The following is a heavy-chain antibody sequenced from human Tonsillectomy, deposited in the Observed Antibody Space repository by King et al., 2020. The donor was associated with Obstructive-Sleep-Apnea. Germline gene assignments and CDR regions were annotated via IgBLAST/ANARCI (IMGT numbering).Heavy chain of an antibody. V-gene: IGHV1-18*01. CDR2: ISVYNGEG. CDR1: GYNFYAYG. J-gene: IGHJ1*01. D-gene: IGHD3-10*01. CDR3: ARDYYGSGTQFFQH. Sequence: GELVESGAEVKKPGASLKVSCKASGYNFYAYGISWVRQAPGQGLEWMGWISVYNGEGKSAQKFQGRVTLTTDRSTSTAYMDLRSLRSDDTAVYYCARDYYGSGTQFFQHWGQGTLVTVSS.